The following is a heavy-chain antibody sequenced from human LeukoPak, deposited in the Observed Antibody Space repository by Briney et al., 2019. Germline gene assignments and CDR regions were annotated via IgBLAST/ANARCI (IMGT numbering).Heavy chain of an antibody. CDR2: ISAYNGNT. Sequence: ASVKVSCKASGYTFTGYYMHWVRQAPGQGLEWMGWISAYNGNTNYAQKLQGRVTMTTDTSTSTAYMELRSLRSDDTAVYYCARDAVRFGAGTHFDYWGQGTLVTVSS. D-gene: IGHD3-3*01. V-gene: IGHV1-18*04. J-gene: IGHJ4*02. CDR1: GYTFTGYY. CDR3: ARDAVRFGAGTHFDY.